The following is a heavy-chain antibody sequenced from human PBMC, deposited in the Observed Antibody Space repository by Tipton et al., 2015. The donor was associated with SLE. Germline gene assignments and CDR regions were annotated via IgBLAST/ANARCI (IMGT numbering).Heavy chain of an antibody. CDR2: INHSGST. CDR1: GGSFSDYY. J-gene: IGHJ4*02. CDR3: ASRGGGGSHFDY. V-gene: IGHV4-34*01. Sequence: TLSLTCAVYGGSFSDYYWSWIRQPPGKGLEWIGEINHSGSTNYNTSLKSRVTISLGTSKNQLSLKLTSVTAADTGVYFCASRGGGGSHFDYWGQGTLVSVSS. D-gene: IGHD3-16*01.